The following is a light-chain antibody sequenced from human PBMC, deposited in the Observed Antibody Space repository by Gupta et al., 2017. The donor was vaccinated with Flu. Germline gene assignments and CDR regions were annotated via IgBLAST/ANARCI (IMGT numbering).Light chain of an antibody. CDR1: KLGDKN. J-gene: IGLJ1*01. Sequence: SYDLTQPPSVSVLPGPTATITCSGDKLGDKNVCWYQQKSGQPPVVVIYQDDRRPAGIPERFSGSYSGDTATLTIGGTQATDEADDYCQTWDSSSSSYAFGPGTTVTVL. CDR3: QTWDSSSSSYA. V-gene: IGLV3-1*01. CDR2: QDD.